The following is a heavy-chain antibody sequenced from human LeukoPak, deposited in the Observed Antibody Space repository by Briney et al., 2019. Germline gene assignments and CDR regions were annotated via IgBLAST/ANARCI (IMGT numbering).Heavy chain of an antibody. Sequence: ASVKVSCKASGYTFTSYGISWVRQAPGQGLEWMGWISAYNGNTNYAQKLQGRVTMTTDTSTSTAYMELRGLRSDDTAVYYCARAEDIVVVPAWSYFDYWGQGTLVTVSS. V-gene: IGHV1-18*01. CDR3: ARAEDIVVVPAWSYFDY. D-gene: IGHD2-2*01. CDR2: ISAYNGNT. CDR1: GYTFTSYG. J-gene: IGHJ4*02.